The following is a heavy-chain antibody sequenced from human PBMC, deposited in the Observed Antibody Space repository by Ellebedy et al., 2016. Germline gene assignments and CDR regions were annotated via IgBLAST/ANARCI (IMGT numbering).Heavy chain of an antibody. V-gene: IGHV4-34*01. CDR3: AIRSRKNWYFDL. CDR1: GGSISSYY. CDR2: INHSGST. J-gene: IGHJ2*01. Sequence: SETLSLTXTVSGGSISSYYWSWIRQPPGKGLEWIGEINHSGSTNYNPSLKSRVTISVDTSKNQFSLKLSSVTAADTAVYYCAIRSRKNWYFDLWGRGTLVTVSS.